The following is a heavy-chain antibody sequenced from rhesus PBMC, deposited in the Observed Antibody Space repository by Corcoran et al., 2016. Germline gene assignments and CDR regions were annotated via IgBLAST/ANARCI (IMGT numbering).Heavy chain of an antibody. V-gene: IGHV4-106*01. D-gene: IGHD6-25*01. J-gene: IGHJ4*01. CDR2: IYGSGGGT. CDR1: GGSISDAYY. Sequence: QVQLQESGPGLVKPSETLSLTCAVSGGSISDAYYWSWIRQPPGKGLEWIGYIYGSGGGTNYNPSLKTRVTISIDTSKNQFSLKLSSVTAADTAVYYCARVPVIAADADYWGQGVLVTVSS. CDR3: ARVPVIAADADY.